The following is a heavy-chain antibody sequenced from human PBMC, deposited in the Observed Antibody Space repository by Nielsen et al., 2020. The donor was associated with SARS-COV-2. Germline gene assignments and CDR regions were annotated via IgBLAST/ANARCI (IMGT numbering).Heavy chain of an antibody. J-gene: IGHJ6*03. D-gene: IGHD2-2*01. Sequence: WIRQLPGKGLEWIGYIYYSGSTNYNPSLKSRVTISVDTSKNQFSLKLSSVTAADTAVYYCARLRAAYCSSTSCYGGYMDVWGKGTTVTVSS. V-gene: IGHV4-59*08. CDR3: ARLRAAYCSSTSCYGGYMDV. CDR2: IYYSGST.